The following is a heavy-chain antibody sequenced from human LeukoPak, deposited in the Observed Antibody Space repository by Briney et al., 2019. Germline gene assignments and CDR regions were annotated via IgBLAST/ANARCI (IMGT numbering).Heavy chain of an antibody. CDR1: GFTFSSHG. J-gene: IGHJ4*02. Sequence: SGGSLRLSCAASGFTFSSHGMNWVRQAPGKGLEWVSSISSSSSYIYYADSVKGRFTISRDNAKNSLYLQMNSLRAEDTAVYYCARERSLGTGYDFWVANYFDYWGQGTLVTVSS. D-gene: IGHD5-12*01. V-gene: IGHV3-21*01. CDR2: ISSSSSYI. CDR3: ARERSLGTGYDFWVANYFDY.